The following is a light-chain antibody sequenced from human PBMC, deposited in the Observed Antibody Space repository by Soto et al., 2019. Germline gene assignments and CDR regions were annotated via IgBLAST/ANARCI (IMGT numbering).Light chain of an antibody. CDR3: QQYDSYSPT. CDR1: QRISSW. CDR2: DAS. V-gene: IGKV1-5*01. J-gene: IGKJ1*01. Sequence: DIQMTQSPSTLSASVGDRVTITCRASQRISSWLAWYQQKPGKAPKILIYDASSLESGVPSRFSGSGSGTEFTLTLSSRQPDDFATYFGQQYDSYSPTFGQGTKVEIK.